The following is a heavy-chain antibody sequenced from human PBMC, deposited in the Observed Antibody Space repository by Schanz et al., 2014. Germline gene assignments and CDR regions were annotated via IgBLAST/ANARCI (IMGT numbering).Heavy chain of an antibody. CDR2: MSYDGSIK. Sequence: QVQLVESGGGVVQPGRSLRLSCAASGFTFSSYGMHWVRQAPGKGLEWVAAMSYDGSIKYYGDSVKGRFTISRDNSKNTLYLHMNTLRSEDTAVYYCARDFDDRRGYGSGYCLGDCMDVWGQGTTXTVSS. J-gene: IGHJ6*02. V-gene: IGHV3-30*03. D-gene: IGHD3-10*01. CDR1: GFTFSSYG. CDR3: ARDFDDRRGYGSGYCLGDCMDV.